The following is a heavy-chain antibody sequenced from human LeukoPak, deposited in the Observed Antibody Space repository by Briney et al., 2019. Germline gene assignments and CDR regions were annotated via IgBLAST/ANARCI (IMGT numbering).Heavy chain of an antibody. CDR1: GFTFRSYW. Sequence: PGWSLRLSCAASGFTFRSYWMIWVRQAPGKGLEGVANINQDGSEKYYVDSVKDRFTISRDNTKNSLYLQMKSLRAEDMAVYYCARENGDPLGDWCFDLWGRGTLVTVSS. V-gene: IGHV3-7*01. CDR2: INQDGSEK. J-gene: IGHJ2*01. D-gene: IGHD3-16*01. CDR3: ARENGDPLGDWCFDL.